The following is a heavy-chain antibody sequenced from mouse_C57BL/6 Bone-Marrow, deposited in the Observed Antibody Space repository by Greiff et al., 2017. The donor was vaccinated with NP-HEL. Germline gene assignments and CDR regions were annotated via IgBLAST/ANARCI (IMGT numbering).Heavy chain of an antibody. CDR1: GYAFSSYW. Sequence: VKLQESGAELVKPGASVKISCKASGYAFSSYWMNWVKQRPGKGLEWIGQIYPGDGDTNYNGKFKGKATLTADKSSSTAYMQLSSLTSEDSAVYFCARQSRIYYYGSSYWYFDVWGTGTTVTVSS. V-gene: IGHV1-80*01. J-gene: IGHJ1*03. CDR2: IYPGDGDT. CDR3: ARQSRIYYYGSSYWYFDV. D-gene: IGHD1-1*01.